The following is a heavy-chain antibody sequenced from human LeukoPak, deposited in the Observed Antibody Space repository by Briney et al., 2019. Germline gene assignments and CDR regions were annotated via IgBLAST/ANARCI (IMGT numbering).Heavy chain of an antibody. CDR1: GGSIGSRNW. J-gene: IGHJ4*02. CDR2: IYQSGSS. CDR3: ARDRRYFDWLYYFDY. Sequence: SETLSLTCAVSGGSIGSRNWWSWVRQPPGKGLQWFGEIYQSGSSIYNPSLRSRVTMSVDKSKDQLSLKLTSVTAADTAVYYCARDRRYFDWLYYFDYWGQGTLVTVSS. D-gene: IGHD3-9*01. V-gene: IGHV4-4*02.